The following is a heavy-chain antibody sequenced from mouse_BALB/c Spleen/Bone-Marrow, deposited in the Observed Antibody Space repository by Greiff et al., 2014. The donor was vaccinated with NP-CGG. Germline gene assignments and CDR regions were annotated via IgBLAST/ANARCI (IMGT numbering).Heavy chain of an antibody. CDR2: IYPGSGST. CDR3: TRSGYYGSSYGYFDV. V-gene: IGHV1S22*01. Sequence: LQQSGSELVRPGASVKLSCKASGYTFTSYWMHWVKQRPGQGLEWIGNIYPGSGSTNYDEKFKSKATLTVDTSSSTAYMQLCSLTSEDSAVYSCTRSGYYGSSYGYFDVWGAGTTVTVSS. CDR1: GYTFTSYW. D-gene: IGHD1-1*01. J-gene: IGHJ1*01.